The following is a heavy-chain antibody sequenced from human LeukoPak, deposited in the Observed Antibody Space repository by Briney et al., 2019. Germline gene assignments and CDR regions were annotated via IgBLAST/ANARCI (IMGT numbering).Heavy chain of an antibody. V-gene: IGHV3-64*01. CDR2: LNRDGDST. CDR1: GFSVSNYG. D-gene: IGHD3-10*01. J-gene: IGHJ4*02. Sequence: GGSLRLSCVASGFSVSNYGMHWVRQAPGKGLESVSALNRDGDSTYYANSVQDRFVISRDNSKNTLYLQMGSLTPEDSGIYYCARGIIRGPPEYWGQGTLVTVSS. CDR3: ARGIIRGPPEY.